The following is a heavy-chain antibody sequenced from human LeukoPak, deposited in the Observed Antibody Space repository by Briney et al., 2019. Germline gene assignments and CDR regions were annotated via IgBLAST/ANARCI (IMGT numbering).Heavy chain of an antibody. V-gene: IGHV3-15*01. D-gene: IGHD6-19*01. CDR2: IKSKTDGGTR. CDR3: ARDGISGWYRGWFDS. Sequence: GGSLRLSCAASGFTFSNACMSWVRQAPGKGREWGGRIKSKTDGGTRDYAAPVKGRFTISSDGSKKTLYLQMNSLRAEDTAVYYCARDGISGWYRGWFDSWGQGTLVTVSS. J-gene: IGHJ5*01. CDR1: GFTFSNAC.